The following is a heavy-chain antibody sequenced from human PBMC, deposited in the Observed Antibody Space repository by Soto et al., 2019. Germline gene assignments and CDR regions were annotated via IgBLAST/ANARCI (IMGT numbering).Heavy chain of an antibody. CDR3: ARYLDRRSRVSTHY. J-gene: IGHJ4*02. Sequence: PGGSLGLSCAASGFTFSDYYMSWIRQAPGKGLEWVSYISSSGSTIYYADSVKGRFTISRDNAKNSLYLQMNSLRAEDTAVYYCARYLDRRSRVSTHYWGQGTLVTLSS. CDR1: GFTFSDYY. V-gene: IGHV3-11*01. CDR2: ISSSGSTI.